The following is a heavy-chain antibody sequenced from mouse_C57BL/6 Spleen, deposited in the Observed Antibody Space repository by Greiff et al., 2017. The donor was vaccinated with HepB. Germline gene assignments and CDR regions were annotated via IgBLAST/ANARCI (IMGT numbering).Heavy chain of an antibody. Sequence: QVQLQQPGAELVKPGASVKMSCKASGYTFTSYWITWVKQRPGQGLEWIGDIYPGSGSTNYNEKFKSKATLPVDTSSSTAYMQLSSLTSEDSAVYYCARGDYGSPAWFAYWGQGTLVTVSA. J-gene: IGHJ3*01. V-gene: IGHV1-55*01. CDR1: GYTFTSYW. CDR2: IYPGSGST. D-gene: IGHD1-1*01. CDR3: ARGDYGSPAWFAY.